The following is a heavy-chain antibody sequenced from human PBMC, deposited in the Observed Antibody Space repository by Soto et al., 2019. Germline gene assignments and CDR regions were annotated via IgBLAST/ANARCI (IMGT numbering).Heavy chain of an antibody. CDR1: GYTFSTYG. CDR3: ARDSPPADY. J-gene: IGHJ4*02. V-gene: IGHV1-18*01. Sequence: QVQLVQSGAEVKKPGASVKVSCKASGYTFSTYGLSWVRQAPGQGLEWMGWISAYNGNTNYAQKHQGRVIMTTDTSTSTAHMELRSLRSDDTAVYYCARDSPPADYWGQGTLVTVSS. CDR2: ISAYNGNT.